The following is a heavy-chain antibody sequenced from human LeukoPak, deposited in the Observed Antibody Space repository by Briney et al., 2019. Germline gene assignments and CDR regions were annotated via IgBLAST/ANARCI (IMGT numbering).Heavy chain of an antibody. D-gene: IGHD3-10*01. CDR1: GGTFSSYA. J-gene: IGHJ4*02. V-gene: IGHV1-69*05. Sequence: SVKVSCKASGGTFSSYAISWVRQAPGQGLEWMGRIIPIFGTANYAQKFQGRVTITTDESTSTAYMELSSLRSEDTAVYYCARSLVGGGGGGSYYDYWGQGTLVTVSS. CDR2: IIPIFGTA. CDR3: ARSLVGGGGGGSYYDY.